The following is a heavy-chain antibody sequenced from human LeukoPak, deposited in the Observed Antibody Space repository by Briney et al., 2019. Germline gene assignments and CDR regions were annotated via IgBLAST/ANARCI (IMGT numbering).Heavy chain of an antibody. CDR2: MYNRGST. V-gene: IGHV4-59*01. J-gene: IGHJ4*02. Sequence: PSETLSLTCTVSGDSISNYYWSWIRQSPGKELEWIGYMYNRGSTIYNPSLKSRVTISTDTSKNQFSLRLTSVTAADTAVYYCARAEKAVSGTLDSWGQGTLIPVSS. CDR1: GDSISNYY. CDR3: ARAEKAVSGTLDS. D-gene: IGHD6-19*01.